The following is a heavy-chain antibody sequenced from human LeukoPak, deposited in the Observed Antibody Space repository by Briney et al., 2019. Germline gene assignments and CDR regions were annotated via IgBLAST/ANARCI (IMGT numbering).Heavy chain of an antibody. CDR1: GGSFSGYY. D-gene: IGHD7-27*01. CDR2: INHSGST. V-gene: IGHV4-34*01. Sequence: PSETLSLTCAVYGGSFSGYYWSWIRQPPGKGLEWIGEINHSGSTNYNPSLKSRVTISVDTSKKQFSLKLNSVTAADTALYYCARDWAEWGQGTLVTVSS. CDR3: ARDWAE. J-gene: IGHJ4*02.